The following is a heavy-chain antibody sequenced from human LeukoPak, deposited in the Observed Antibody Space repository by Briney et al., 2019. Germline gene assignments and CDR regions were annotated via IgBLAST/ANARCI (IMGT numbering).Heavy chain of an antibody. D-gene: IGHD6-13*01. J-gene: IGHJ2*01. Sequence: PSETLSLTCTVSGGSISSYYWHWIRQPPGKGLEWIGYIYYTGSTNYNPSLKSRVTISVDTSKNQFSLKLSSVTAADTAVYYCARPPPPRRLYSSSWYEDWYFDLWGRGTLVTVSS. CDR3: ARPPPPRRLYSSSWYEDWYFDL. CDR2: IYYTGST. CDR1: GGSISSYY. V-gene: IGHV4-59*08.